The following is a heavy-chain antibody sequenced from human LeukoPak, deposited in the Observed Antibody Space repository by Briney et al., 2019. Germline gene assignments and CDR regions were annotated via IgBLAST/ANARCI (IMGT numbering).Heavy chain of an antibody. CDR1: DGSFSTHY. CDR3: ARDPTTVTEGFDI. J-gene: IGHJ3*02. V-gene: IGHV4-59*11. D-gene: IGHD4-17*01. CDR2: ISYSGST. Sequence: SETLSLTCTVSDGSFSTHYWTWIRQPPGKGLEWIGYISYSGSTNYNPSLKSRVTISVDTSKNQFSLKLSSVTAADTAVYYCARDPTTVTEGFDIWGQGTLVTVSS.